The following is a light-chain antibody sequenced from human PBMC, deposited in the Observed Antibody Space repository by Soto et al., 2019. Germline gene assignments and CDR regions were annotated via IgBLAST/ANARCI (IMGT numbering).Light chain of an antibody. CDR1: QSVSSN. CDR2: GAS. Sequence: EIVMTQSPATLSVSPGERATLSCRASQSVSSNLAWHQQKPGQAPRLLIYGASTRATGIPARFSGSGSGTEFTLTISSLQSEDFAVYYCQQYNNWPPPYTFGQGTKVDIK. V-gene: IGKV3-15*01. J-gene: IGKJ2*01. CDR3: QQYNNWPPPYT.